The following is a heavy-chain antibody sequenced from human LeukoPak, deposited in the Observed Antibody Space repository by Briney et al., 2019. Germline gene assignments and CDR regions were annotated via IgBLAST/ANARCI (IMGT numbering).Heavy chain of an antibody. J-gene: IGHJ5*02. CDR3: ARGRRNYYDSSGYGKNNWFDP. Sequence: SQTLSLTCAISGDSVSSNSAAWNWIRQSPSRGLEWLGRTYYRSKWYNDYAVSVKSRITINPDTSKNQFSLQLNSVTAADTAVYYCARGRRNYYDSSGYGKNNWFDPWGQGTLVTVSS. V-gene: IGHV6-1*01. CDR1: GDSVSSNSAA. CDR2: TYYRSKWYN. D-gene: IGHD3-22*01.